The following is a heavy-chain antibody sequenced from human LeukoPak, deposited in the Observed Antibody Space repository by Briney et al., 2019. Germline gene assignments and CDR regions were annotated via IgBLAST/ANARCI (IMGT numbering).Heavy chain of an antibody. Sequence: GGSLRLSCAASGFTFSSYSMNWVRQAPGKGVEGVSGISWNSGSIGYADSVKGRVTISRDNAKNSLYPQMNSLRAEDTALYYCAKDVAMVRGVGYFDYWGQGTLVTVSS. V-gene: IGHV3-9*01. J-gene: IGHJ4*02. CDR1: GFTFSSYS. CDR2: ISWNSGSI. D-gene: IGHD3-10*01. CDR3: AKDVAMVRGVGYFDY.